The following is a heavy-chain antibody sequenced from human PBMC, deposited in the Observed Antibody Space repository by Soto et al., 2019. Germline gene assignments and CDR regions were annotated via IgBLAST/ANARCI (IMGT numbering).Heavy chain of an antibody. Sequence: ASVKVSCKASGYTFTTYAIHWVRQAPGQRLEWMGWVNAENGNTKYSQKFQGRVTITVDTSASTAYMEMSSLRSEDTAVYYCARDIFGLLTLGISDFWGQGTLVTVSS. V-gene: IGHV1-3*01. CDR2: VNAENGNT. J-gene: IGHJ4*02. CDR3: ARDIFGLLTLGISDF. CDR1: GYTFTTYA. D-gene: IGHD3-10*02.